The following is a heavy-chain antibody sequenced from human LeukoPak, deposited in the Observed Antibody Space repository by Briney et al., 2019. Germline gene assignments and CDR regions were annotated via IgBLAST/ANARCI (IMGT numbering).Heavy chain of an antibody. V-gene: IGHV3-23*01. Sequence: GGSLRLSCAASGFIFNNYGLIWVRQAPGKGLEWVSAISNDGGGTNYADFVKGRFAISRDNSKNTLFLQMNSLGAEDTALYYCAKGSSGYFVDLWGQGTLVTVSS. D-gene: IGHD3-22*01. J-gene: IGHJ5*02. CDR1: GFIFNNYG. CDR3: AKGSSGYFVDL. CDR2: ISNDGGGT.